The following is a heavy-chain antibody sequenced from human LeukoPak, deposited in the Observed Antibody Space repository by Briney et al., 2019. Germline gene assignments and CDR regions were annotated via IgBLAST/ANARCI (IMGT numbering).Heavy chain of an antibody. V-gene: IGHV3-74*01. D-gene: IGHD6-13*01. J-gene: IGHJ4*02. CDR3: ARVRSSSWYDY. CDR2: ISSDGSAT. CDR1: GFTFSSYS. Sequence: GGSLRLSCAASGFTFSSYSMNWVRQAPGKGLVWVSLISSDGSATTYADSVKGRFTISRDNVKNTLYLQMNSLRVEDTALYYCARVRSSSWYDYWGQGALVTVSS.